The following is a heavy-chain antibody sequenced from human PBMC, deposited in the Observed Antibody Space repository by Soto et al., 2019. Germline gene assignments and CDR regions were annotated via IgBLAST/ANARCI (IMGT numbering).Heavy chain of an antibody. CDR2: IWFDGSYK. Sequence: GGSLRLSSAASGFTFSSYGMHWVRQAPGKGLEWVAIIWFDGSYKYYADSVKGRFTISRDNSKNTVYLAMNSLRAEDTAVYYCARSNLKDDYGDYPRDYWGQGTLVTVSS. CDR1: GFTFSSYG. D-gene: IGHD4-17*01. V-gene: IGHV3-33*01. CDR3: ARSNLKDDYGDYPRDY. J-gene: IGHJ4*02.